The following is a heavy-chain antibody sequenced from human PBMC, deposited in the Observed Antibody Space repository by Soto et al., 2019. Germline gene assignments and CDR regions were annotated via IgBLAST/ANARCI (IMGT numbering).Heavy chain of an antibody. D-gene: IGHD4-17*01. Sequence: QVQLQESGPGLVKPSQTLSLTCTVSGGSISGGVYSWSWIRQPPGKGLEWIGYIFDSGSTYYNPSLKSRVTISVDTSKNQSSLRRGSVTAADTAVYYCAREIIPLTTDWYFDLWGRGTLVTVSS. CDR3: AREIIPLTTDWYFDL. CDR2: IFDSGST. V-gene: IGHV4-30-4*01. J-gene: IGHJ2*01. CDR1: GGSISGGVYS.